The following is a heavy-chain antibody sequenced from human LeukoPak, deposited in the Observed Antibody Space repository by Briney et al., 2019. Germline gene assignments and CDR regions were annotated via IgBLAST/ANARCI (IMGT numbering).Heavy chain of an antibody. D-gene: IGHD3-22*01. CDR3: ARHYYDSSGYYFDAFDI. Sequence: PSETLSLTCTVSGDSLTSSPYYWGWIRQPPGKGLEWIGSVYYSGITYYNPSLKSRVTISVDTSKNQFSLKLSSVTAADTAVYYCARHYYDSSGYYFDAFDIWGQGTMVTVSS. V-gene: IGHV4-39*01. CDR2: VYYSGIT. CDR1: GDSLTSSPYY. J-gene: IGHJ3*02.